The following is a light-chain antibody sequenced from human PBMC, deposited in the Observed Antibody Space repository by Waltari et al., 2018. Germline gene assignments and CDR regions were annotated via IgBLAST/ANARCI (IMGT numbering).Light chain of an antibody. V-gene: IGKV3-20*01. J-gene: IGKJ1*01. CDR1: QCVGRY. CDR3: QMYVRLPVT. CDR2: DAS. Sequence: EIGLTQPPRTLSFSPGETPTLSCRASQCVGRYLAWYKQQHGQAPRLLIYDASTRATGIPDRFSGGGSGTDFSLTISRLEPEDSAVYYCQMYVRLPVTFGQGTKVEI.